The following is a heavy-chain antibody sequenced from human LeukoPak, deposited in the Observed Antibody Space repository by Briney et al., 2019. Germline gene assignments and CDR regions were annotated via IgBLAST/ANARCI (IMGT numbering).Heavy chain of an antibody. J-gene: IGHJ6*03. CDR3: AREVEVVPATMGADYYYYMDV. CDR2: INSYGRRT. D-gene: IGHD2-2*01. Sequence: GGSLRLSCAASGFTISNHWMHWVRQAPGKGLVWVSRINSYGRRTSYADSVKGRFTISRDNAKNTLYLQMNSLRPDDTAVYYCAREVEVVPATMGADYYYYMDVWGKGTTVTVSS. CDR1: GFTISNHW. V-gene: IGHV3-74*01.